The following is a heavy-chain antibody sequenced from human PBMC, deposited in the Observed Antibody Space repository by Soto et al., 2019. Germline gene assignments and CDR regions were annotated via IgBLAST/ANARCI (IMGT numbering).Heavy chain of an antibody. Sequence: HPGGSLRLSCAASGFTFSSYGMHWVRQAPGKGLEWVAVIWYDGSNKYYADSVKGRFTISRDNSKNTLYLQMNSLRAEDTAVYYCAREFEYSSSFDYWGQGTLVTVSS. V-gene: IGHV3-33*01. D-gene: IGHD6-6*01. CDR1: GFTFSSYG. CDR2: IWYDGSNK. CDR3: AREFEYSSSFDY. J-gene: IGHJ4*02.